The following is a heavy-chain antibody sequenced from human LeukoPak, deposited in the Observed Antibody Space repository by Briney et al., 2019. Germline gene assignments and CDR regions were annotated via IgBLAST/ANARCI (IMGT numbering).Heavy chain of an antibody. V-gene: IGHV1-69*04. D-gene: IGHD4-17*01. Sequence: SVKVSCKASGYTFNRYGISWVRQAPGQGLEWMGRIIPILGIANYAQKFQGRVTITADKSTSTAYMELSSLRSEDTAVYYCARASLTTVGFDYWGQGTLVTVSS. CDR1: GYTFNRYG. CDR3: ARASLTTVGFDY. CDR2: IIPILGIA. J-gene: IGHJ4*02.